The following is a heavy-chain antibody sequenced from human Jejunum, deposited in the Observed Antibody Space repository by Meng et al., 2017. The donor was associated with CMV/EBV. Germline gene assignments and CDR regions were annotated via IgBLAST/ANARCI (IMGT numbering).Heavy chain of an antibody. V-gene: IGHV3-48*04. Sequence: TTGYACRTDSMNWVRQAPGKGLECSSYITSSSSTVYYADSVRSRFTISRDNANNSLYLQMNNLRADDTALYYCAREPVLSGLDVWGQGATVTVSS. CDR3: AREPVLSGLDV. CDR2: ITSSSSTV. J-gene: IGHJ6*02. CDR1: GYACRTDS.